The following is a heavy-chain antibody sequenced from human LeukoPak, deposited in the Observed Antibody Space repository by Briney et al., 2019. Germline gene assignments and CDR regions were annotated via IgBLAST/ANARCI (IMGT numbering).Heavy chain of an antibody. Sequence: SETLSLTCTVSGYSISSGYYWGWIRQPPGKGLEWIGSIYHSGSTYYNPSLKSRVTISVDTSKNQFSLKLSSVTAADTAVYYCARERRDFDYWGQGTLVTVSS. CDR2: IYHSGST. CDR1: GYSISSGYY. CDR3: ARERRDFDY. J-gene: IGHJ4*02. V-gene: IGHV4-38-2*02.